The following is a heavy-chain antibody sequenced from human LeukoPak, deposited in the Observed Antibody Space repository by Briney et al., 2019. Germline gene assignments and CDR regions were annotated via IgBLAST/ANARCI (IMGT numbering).Heavy chain of an antibody. CDR3: ASQIGGYPRD. V-gene: IGHV4-38-2*01. CDR2: IYYSGST. D-gene: IGHD5-12*01. CDR1: GFTFSNYA. J-gene: IGHJ4*02. Sequence: PGGSLRLSCAASGFTFSNYAMSWVRQPPGKGLEWIGSIYYSGSTYYNPSLKSRVTISVDTSKNQFSLKLSSVTAADTAVYYCASQIGGYPRDWGQGTLVTVSS.